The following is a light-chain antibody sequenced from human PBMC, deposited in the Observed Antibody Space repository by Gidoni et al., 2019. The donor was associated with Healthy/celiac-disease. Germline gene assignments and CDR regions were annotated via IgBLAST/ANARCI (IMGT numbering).Light chain of an antibody. V-gene: IGLV3-21*02. CDR2: DDS. J-gene: IGLJ2*01. CDR3: QVWDSSSDHVV. Sequence: SYVRTQPPSGSGAQGQTARSTGVGNNFGSKSVPWSQPMPGQAPVLVVYDDSARPSGIPERFSGSNSGNTATLTISRVEAGDEADYYCQVWDSSSDHVVFGGGTKLTVL. CDR1: NFGSKS.